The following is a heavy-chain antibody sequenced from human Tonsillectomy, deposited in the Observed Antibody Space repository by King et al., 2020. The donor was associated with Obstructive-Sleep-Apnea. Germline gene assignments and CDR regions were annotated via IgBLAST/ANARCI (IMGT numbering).Heavy chain of an antibody. V-gene: IGHV5-51*01. D-gene: IGHD2-15*01. J-gene: IGHJ3*02. CDR3: ASQVVVAAIPGNAFDI. CDR1: GYSFTSYC. Sequence: QLVQSGAEVKKPGESLKISCKGSGYSFTSYCIGWVRQMPGKGLEWMGIIYPGDSDTRYSPSFQGQVTISADKSISTAYLPWSSLKASDTAMYYCASQVVVAAIPGNAFDIWGQGTMVTVSS. CDR2: IYPGDSDT.